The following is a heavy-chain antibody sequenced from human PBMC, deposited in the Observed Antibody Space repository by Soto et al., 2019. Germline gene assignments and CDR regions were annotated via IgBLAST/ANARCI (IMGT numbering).Heavy chain of an antibody. Sequence: SETLSLTCAVYGGSFSGYYWSWIRQPPGKGLEWIGEINHSGSTNYNPSLKSRVTISVDTSKNQFSLKLSSVTAADTAVYYCARALRFGPFDYWGQGTLVTVSS. CDR2: INHSGST. J-gene: IGHJ4*02. CDR1: GGSFSGYY. V-gene: IGHV4-34*01. D-gene: IGHD3-10*01. CDR3: ARALRFGPFDY.